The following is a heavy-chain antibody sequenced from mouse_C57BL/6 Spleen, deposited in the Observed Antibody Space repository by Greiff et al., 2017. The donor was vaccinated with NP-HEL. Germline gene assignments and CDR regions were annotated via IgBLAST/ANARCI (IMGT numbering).Heavy chain of an antibody. D-gene: IGHD1-1*01. J-gene: IGHJ2*01. CDR2: IDPSDSYT. V-gene: IGHV1-59*01. CDR3: ANYCSYFDY. Sequence: QVQLQQPGAELVRPGTSVKLSCKASGYTFTSYWMHWVKQRPGQGLEWIGVIDPSDSYTNYNHPFKGKATLTVDTSSSTAYMLLISLTSVDSAVYYCANYCSYFDYWGQGTTLTVSS. CDR1: GYTFTSYW.